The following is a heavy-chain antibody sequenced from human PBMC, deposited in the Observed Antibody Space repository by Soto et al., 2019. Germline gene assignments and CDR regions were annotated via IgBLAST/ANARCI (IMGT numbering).Heavy chain of an antibody. CDR2: ISSRSDSI. CDR1: GFIFTSYS. CDR3: ARDHASSRTWYYYGMDV. V-gene: IGHV3-21*01. J-gene: IGHJ6*02. Sequence: PGGSLRLSCAASGFIFTSYSMVWVRQAPGKGLEWVSSISSRSDSIYYADSVKGRFTISRDNAQNSLYLQMNSLTSEDTAVYYCARDHASSRTWYYYGMDVWGQGTTVTVSS. D-gene: IGHD2-2*01.